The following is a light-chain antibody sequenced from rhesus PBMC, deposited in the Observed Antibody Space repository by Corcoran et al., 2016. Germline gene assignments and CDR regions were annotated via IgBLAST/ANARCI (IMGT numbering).Light chain of an antibody. Sequence: DIQMTQSPSSLSASAGDRVTITCRASQDIKNYLSWYQQKTGKAPKALIYYASRLEAGVPSRFSGTRSGTDYTLTINSLQTEDIATYYCQQYNNSPLTFGGGTKVEMK. CDR2: YAS. V-gene: IGKV1-66*01. CDR3: QQYNNSPLT. J-gene: IGKJ4*01. CDR1: QDIKNY.